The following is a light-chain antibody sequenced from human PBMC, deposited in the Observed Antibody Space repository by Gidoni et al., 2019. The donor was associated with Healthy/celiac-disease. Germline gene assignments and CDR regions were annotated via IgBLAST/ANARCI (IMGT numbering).Light chain of an antibody. J-gene: IGKJ2*01. Sequence: VLTQSPATLSLSPGERATLSCRTSQSVSSYLAWYQQKPGQAPRLLIYDASTRATGIPARFSGSGSGTDFTLTISSLEPEDFAVYYCQQHSSWPYTFXQXTKLEIK. V-gene: IGKV3-11*01. CDR2: DAS. CDR3: QQHSSWPYT. CDR1: QSVSSY.